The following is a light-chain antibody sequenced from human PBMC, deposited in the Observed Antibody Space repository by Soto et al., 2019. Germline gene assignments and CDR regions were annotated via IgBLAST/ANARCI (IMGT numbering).Light chain of an antibody. J-gene: IGKJ5*01. CDR2: DAS. CDR3: QKRSLWIT. V-gene: IGKV3-11*01. CDR1: QSVSTW. Sequence: EIVLTQSPATLSLSPGETATLSGRASQSVSTWFTWYQQKPGQAPRLLIYDASKIATGIPARFSGSGSGTDFTLTISSREPEEFEFYYCQKRSLWITCGQGTRLEIE.